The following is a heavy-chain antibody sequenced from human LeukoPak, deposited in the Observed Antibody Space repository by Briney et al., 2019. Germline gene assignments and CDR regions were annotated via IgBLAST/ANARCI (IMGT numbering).Heavy chain of an antibody. CDR3: ARHLSRAVAAFDY. V-gene: IGHV4-39*01. Sequence: SETLSLTCTVSGGSISSSSYYWGWIRQPPGKGLEWIGSIYYSGSTYYNPSLKSRVTISVDTSKNQFSLKLSSVTAADTAVYYCARHLSRAVAAFDYWGQGTLVTVSS. J-gene: IGHJ4*02. CDR2: IYYSGST. CDR1: GGSISSSSYY. D-gene: IGHD6-19*01.